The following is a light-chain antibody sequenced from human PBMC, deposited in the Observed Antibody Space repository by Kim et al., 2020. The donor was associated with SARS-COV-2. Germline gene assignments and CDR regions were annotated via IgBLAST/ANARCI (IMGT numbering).Light chain of an antibody. V-gene: IGLV2-14*03. Sequence: GQSITISCTGTSSDVGGYNYDSWYQQPPAKPPNLMIYDVSKRPSGVPHRSSGSTCGYAASLTICGQQADDDDDYYCSSDTSSSTRVFGGGTQLTVL. CDR2: DVS. J-gene: IGLJ3*02. CDR1: SSDVGGYNY. CDR3: SSDTSSSTRV.